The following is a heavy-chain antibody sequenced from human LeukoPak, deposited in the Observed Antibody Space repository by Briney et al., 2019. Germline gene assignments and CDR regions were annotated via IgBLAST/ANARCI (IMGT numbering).Heavy chain of an antibody. Sequence: ASVKVSCKASGYTFTGYYMHWERQAPGQGLEWMGWINPNSGGTNYAQKFQGWVTMTRDTSISTAYMELSRLRSDDTAVYYCARDLWTRRAEYEAYSYGYGYYFDYWGQGTLVTVSS. CDR3: ARDLWTRRAEYEAYSYGYGYYFDY. CDR1: GYTFTGYY. CDR2: INPNSGGT. D-gene: IGHD5-18*01. V-gene: IGHV1-2*04. J-gene: IGHJ4*02.